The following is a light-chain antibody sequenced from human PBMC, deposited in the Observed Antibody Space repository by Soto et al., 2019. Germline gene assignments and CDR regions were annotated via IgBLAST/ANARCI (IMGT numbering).Light chain of an antibody. Sequence: QPVLTQSPSASASLGASVELTCTLSSGHSSYAIAWHQQQPEKGPRYLMKLNSDGSHSKGDGIPDRFSGSSSGAERYLTISSLQSEDEADYYCQTWGTGSWVFGGGTQLTVL. V-gene: IGLV4-69*02. CDR3: QTWGTGSWV. CDR2: LNSDGSH. J-gene: IGLJ3*02. CDR1: SGHSSYA.